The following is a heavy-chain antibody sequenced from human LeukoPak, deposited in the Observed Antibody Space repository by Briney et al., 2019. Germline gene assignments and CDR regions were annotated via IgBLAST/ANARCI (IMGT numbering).Heavy chain of an antibody. J-gene: IGHJ4*02. CDR1: RFTVSSNY. CDR3: ARTGDSSGYYYASSLYFDY. Sequence: GGSLRLSCAASRFTVSSNYVSWVSQAQGKGLEWVSVIYSGGSTYYADSVKGRFTISRDNSKNTLYLQMNSLRAEDTAVYYCARTGDSSGYYYASSLYFDYWGQGTLLTVSS. D-gene: IGHD3-22*01. V-gene: IGHV3-53*01. CDR2: IYSGGST.